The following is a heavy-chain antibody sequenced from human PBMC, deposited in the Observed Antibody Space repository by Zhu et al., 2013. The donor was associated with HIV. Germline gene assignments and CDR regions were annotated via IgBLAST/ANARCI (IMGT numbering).Heavy chain of an antibody. CDR3: ARDERVDYGGKADAESDAFDI. V-gene: IGHV1-69*01. Sequence: QVQLVQSGAEVKKPGSSVKVSCKASGGTFSSYAISWVRQAPGQGLEWMGGIIPIFGTANYAQKFQGRVTITADESTSTAYMELSSLRSEDTAVYYCARDERVDYGGKADAESDAFDIWGQGTSGHRLF. CDR2: IIPIFGTA. CDR1: GGTFSSYA. J-gene: IGHJ3*02. D-gene: IGHD4-17*01.